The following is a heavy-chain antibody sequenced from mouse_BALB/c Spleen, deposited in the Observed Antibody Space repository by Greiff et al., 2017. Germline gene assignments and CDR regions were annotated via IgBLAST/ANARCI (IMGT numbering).Heavy chain of an antibody. CDR2: ISTYYGDA. CDR3: ARGDYGSSHWYFDV. Sequence: VQLQQSGAELVRPGVSVKISCKGSGYTFTDYAMHWVKQSHAKSLEWIGVISTYYGDASYNQKFKGKATMTVDKSSSTAYMELARLTSEDSAIYYCARGDYGSSHWYFDVWGAGTTVTVSS. J-gene: IGHJ1*01. D-gene: IGHD1-1*01. V-gene: IGHV1S137*01. CDR1: GYTFTDYA.